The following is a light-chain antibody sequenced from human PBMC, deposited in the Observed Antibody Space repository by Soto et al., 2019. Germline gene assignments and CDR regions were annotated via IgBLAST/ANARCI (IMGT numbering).Light chain of an antibody. Sequence: DIQMTQSPSTLSASVGDRVTITCRASQSISSWLAWYQQKPGKAPNLLIYKASTLESGVPSRFSGSGSGTEFTLTISSLQPDDFATYYCQQYNSDSRTFGQGTKLEIK. J-gene: IGKJ2*01. CDR2: KAS. CDR1: QSISSW. CDR3: QQYNSDSRT. V-gene: IGKV1-5*03.